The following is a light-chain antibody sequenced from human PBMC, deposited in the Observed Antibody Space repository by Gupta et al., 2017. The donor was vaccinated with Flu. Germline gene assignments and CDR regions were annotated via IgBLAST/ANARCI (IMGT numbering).Light chain of an antibody. CDR1: SGSVATSYY. J-gene: IGLJ3*02. CDR3: VLYMGSGISV. CDR2: STN. V-gene: IGLV8-61*01. Sequence: TVPLTCGLSSGSVATSYYPSWYQQTPGQAPLMLIYSTNTRSSGVPDRFSGSMLGNNAALTITGAQADDEADYYCVLYMGSGISVFGGGTKLTVL.